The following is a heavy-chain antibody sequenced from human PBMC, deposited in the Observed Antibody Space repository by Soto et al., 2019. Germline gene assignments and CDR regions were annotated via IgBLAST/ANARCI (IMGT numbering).Heavy chain of an antibody. Sequence: PSETLSLTCAVSGGSISSGGYSWSWIRQPPGKGLEWIGYIYHSGSTYYNPSLKSRVTISVDRSKNQFSLKLSPVTAADTAVYYCARGDCSGGSCYFDYWGQGTLVTVSS. D-gene: IGHD2-15*01. V-gene: IGHV4-30-2*01. CDR3: ARGDCSGGSCYFDY. J-gene: IGHJ4*02. CDR1: GGSISSGGYS. CDR2: IYHSGST.